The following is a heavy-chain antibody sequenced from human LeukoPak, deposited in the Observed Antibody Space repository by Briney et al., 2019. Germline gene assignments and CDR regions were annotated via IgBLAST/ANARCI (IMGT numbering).Heavy chain of an antibody. Sequence: SETLSLTCTVSGGSVSTYYWSWIRQPPGKGVEWIGYIYYSGSTAYNPSLKSRLTISLDTSKNQFSLKLNSVTAADTAVYYCARGRSGHGGLDYWGQGTLVTVSS. V-gene: IGHV4-59*02. CDR3: ARGRSGHGGLDY. J-gene: IGHJ4*02. CDR1: GGSVSTYY. CDR2: IYYSGST. D-gene: IGHD3-10*01.